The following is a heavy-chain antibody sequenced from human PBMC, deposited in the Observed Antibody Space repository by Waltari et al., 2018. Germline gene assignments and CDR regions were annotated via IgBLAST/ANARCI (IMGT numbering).Heavy chain of an antibody. V-gene: IGHV3-30*18. J-gene: IGHJ6*03. D-gene: IGHD6-13*01. Sequence: QVQLVESGGGVVQPGRSLRLSCAASGFTFSSYGMHWVRQAPGKGLAWVAVIWYDGSNKYYADSVKGRFTISRDNSKNTLYLQMNSLRAEDTAMYYCAKGGRSSSWPYYYYYYMDVWGKGTTVTVSS. CDR1: GFTFSSYG. CDR3: AKGGRSSSWPYYYYYYMDV. CDR2: IWYDGSNK.